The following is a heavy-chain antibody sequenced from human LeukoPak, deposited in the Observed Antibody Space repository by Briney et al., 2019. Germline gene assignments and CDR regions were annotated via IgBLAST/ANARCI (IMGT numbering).Heavy chain of an antibody. CDR2: INHSGST. CDR3: ARGRWLHPTGYYFDY. Sequence: SETLSLTCAVYGGSFSGYYWSWIRQPPGKGLAWIGEINHSGSTNYNPSLKSRVTISVDTSKNQFSLKLSSVTAADTAVYYCARGRWLHPTGYYFDYWGQGTLVTVSS. CDR1: GGSFSGYY. V-gene: IGHV4-34*01. J-gene: IGHJ4*02. D-gene: IGHD5-24*01.